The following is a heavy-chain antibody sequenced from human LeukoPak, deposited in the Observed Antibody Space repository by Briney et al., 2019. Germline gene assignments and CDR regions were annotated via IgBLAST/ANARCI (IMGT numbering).Heavy chain of an antibody. CDR1: GFTDSSSY. CDR3: AREGSGRTAYNDGLDV. J-gene: IGHJ3*01. V-gene: IGHV3-53*01. Sequence: PGGSLRLSCAASGFTDSSSYMTWVRQAPGKGLEWVSVIRSGGSTVYADSVKGRFTISRDNSKNTLYLQLNSLRAEDTAVYYCAREGSGRTAYNDGLDVWGQGTMVTVSS. CDR2: IRSGGST. D-gene: IGHD3-10*01.